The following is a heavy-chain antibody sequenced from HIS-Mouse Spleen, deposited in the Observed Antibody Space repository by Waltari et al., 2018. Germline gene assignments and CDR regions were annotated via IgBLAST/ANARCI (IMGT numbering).Heavy chain of an antibody. V-gene: IGHV1-2*02. J-gene: IGHJ4*02. D-gene: IGHD2-2*02. CDR1: GITFTGDD. CDR2: INPNSGGT. Sequence: QVQLVQSGAEVKKPGASVKVACKASGITFTGDDMHWVPQAPGQGLEWMGWINPNSGGTNYAQKFQGRVTMTRDTSISTAYMELSRLRSDDTAVYYCARYNALYRLYYFDYWGQGTLVTVSS. CDR3: ARYNALYRLYYFDY.